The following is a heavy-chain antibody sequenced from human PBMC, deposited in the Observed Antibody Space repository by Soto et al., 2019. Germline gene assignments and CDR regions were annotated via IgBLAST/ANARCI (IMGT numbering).Heavy chain of an antibody. CDR2: ISAGSLFI. V-gene: IGHV3-21*01. D-gene: IGHD3-16*01. J-gene: IGHJ4*02. CDR1: GFTFSAYN. CDR3: ARSPGIGVRGAY. Sequence: EVQLVESGGGLVKPGESLRLSCAGSGFTFSAYNINWVRQAPGKGLEWVSSISAGSLFIYQPDSMKGRFIISRDDARNSVYLQMNSLTAEDTAVYYCARSPGIGVRGAYWGQGTLVTVSS.